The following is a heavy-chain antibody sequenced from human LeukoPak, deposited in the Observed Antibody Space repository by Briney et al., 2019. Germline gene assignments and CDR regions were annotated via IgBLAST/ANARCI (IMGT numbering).Heavy chain of an antibody. Sequence: PSETLSLTCSVSGGSFSSFYWTWIRQSPGEGLQWIGYVYYSGSTNYSPSLKSRVTISVDTSKKQFSLTLSSVTAADTAVYYCARWSRSSEAFDFWGQGTMVTISS. V-gene: IGHV4-59*01. D-gene: IGHD6-6*01. CDR3: ARWSRSSEAFDF. CDR1: GGSFSSFY. CDR2: VYYSGST. J-gene: IGHJ3*01.